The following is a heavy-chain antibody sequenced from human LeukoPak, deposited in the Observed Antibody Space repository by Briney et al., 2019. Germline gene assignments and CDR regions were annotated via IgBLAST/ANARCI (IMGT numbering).Heavy chain of an antibody. J-gene: IGHJ4*02. V-gene: IGHV3-30*18. CDR1: GFTFSTYG. CDR3: AKDSVITSVDY. D-gene: IGHD1-14*01. Sequence: PGGSLRLSCAASGFTFSTYGMHWVRQAPGKGLEWVAVISSDGSNKYYADSVKGRFTISRDNDKKKLFLQMNSLRPGDTALYYCAKDSVITSVDYWGQGTLVTVSS. CDR2: ISSDGSNK.